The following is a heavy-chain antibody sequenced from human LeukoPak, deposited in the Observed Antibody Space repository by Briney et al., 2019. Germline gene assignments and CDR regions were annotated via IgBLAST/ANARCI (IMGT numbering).Heavy chain of an antibody. J-gene: IGHJ5*02. CDR2: ISSSGSTI. D-gene: IGHD1-26*01. Sequence: AGGTLRLSCAASGFTFSSYGMSWVRQAPGKGLEWVSYISSSGSTIYYADSVKGRFTISRDNAKNSLYLQMNSLRAEDTAVYYCARAGSGRSPDWFDPWGQGTLVTVSS. CDR3: ARAGSGRSPDWFDP. V-gene: IGHV3-48*04. CDR1: GFTFSSYG.